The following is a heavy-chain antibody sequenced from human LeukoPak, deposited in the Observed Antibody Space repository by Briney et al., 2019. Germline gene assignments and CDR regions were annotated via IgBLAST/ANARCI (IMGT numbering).Heavy chain of an antibody. Sequence: SETLSLTCTVSGGSISSGGYYWSWIRQPPGKGLEWIGYIYHSGSTYYNPSLKSRVTISVDRSKNQFSLKLSSVTAADTAVYYCARLGLGSGYYYDWGQGTLVTVSS. V-gene: IGHV4-30-2*01. CDR2: IYHSGST. D-gene: IGHD3-22*01. J-gene: IGHJ4*02. CDR3: ARLGLGSGYYYD. CDR1: GGSISSGGYY.